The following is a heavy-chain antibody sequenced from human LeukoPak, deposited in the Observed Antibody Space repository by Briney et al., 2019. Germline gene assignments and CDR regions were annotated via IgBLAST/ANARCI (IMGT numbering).Heavy chain of an antibody. CDR2: TYYRSKWYN. Sequence: SQTLSLTCAISGDSVSTNSAAWNWIRQSPSRGLEWLGRTYYRSKWYNDYAVSVNSRITINPDTSKNQFSLQLNSVTPEETAVYYCARESTGSSSEWYTINYFDYWGQGTLVNVSS. V-gene: IGHV6-1*01. D-gene: IGHD6-19*01. CDR1: GDSVSTNSAA. CDR3: ARESTGSSSEWYTINYFDY. J-gene: IGHJ4*02.